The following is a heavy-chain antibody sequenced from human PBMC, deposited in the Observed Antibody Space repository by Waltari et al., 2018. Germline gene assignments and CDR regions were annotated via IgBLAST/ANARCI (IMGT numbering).Heavy chain of an antibody. CDR3: ALSVAAAGTLDD. CDR1: GYTFTGYY. V-gene: IGHV1-2*06. Sequence: QVQLVQSGAEVKKPGASVKVSCTASGYTFTGYYMHWVRQAPGQGLEWMGRIKPNSGGTNYAPKLQGRVTMTRDTSISTAYMELSRLRADDTAVYYCALSVAAAGTLDDWGQGTPVTVSS. D-gene: IGHD6-13*01. CDR2: IKPNSGGT. J-gene: IGHJ4*02.